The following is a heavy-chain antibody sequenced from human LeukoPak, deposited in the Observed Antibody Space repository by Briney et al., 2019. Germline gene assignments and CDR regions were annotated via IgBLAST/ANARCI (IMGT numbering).Heavy chain of an antibody. CDR2: IGSAGDK. J-gene: IGHJ6*02. V-gene: IGHV3-13*01. CDR1: GFTLSGYD. Sequence: GGSLRLSCAASGFTLSGYDIHWVRQAIGKGLDWVSGIGSAGDKYHAGSERGRFTISRENAENFVYLQMNGLRAEDTAIYYCVRAKRETSTRPWTSGMDVWGQGTTVTVSS. CDR3: VRAKRETSTRPWTSGMDV. D-gene: IGHD6-6*01.